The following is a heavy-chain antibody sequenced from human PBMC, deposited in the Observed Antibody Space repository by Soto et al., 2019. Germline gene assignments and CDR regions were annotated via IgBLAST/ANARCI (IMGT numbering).Heavy chain of an antibody. D-gene: IGHD3-3*01. CDR2: IYYSGST. CDR1: GGSISSSSYY. CDR3: ARLRSVLRFLEWLSHFDY. J-gene: IGHJ4*02. V-gene: IGHV4-39*01. Sequence: SETLSLTCTVSGGSISSSSYYWGWIRQPPGKGLEWIGSIYYSGSTYYNPSLKSRVTISVDTSKNQFSLKLSSVTAADTAVYYCARLRSVLRFLEWLSHFDYWGQGTLVTVSS.